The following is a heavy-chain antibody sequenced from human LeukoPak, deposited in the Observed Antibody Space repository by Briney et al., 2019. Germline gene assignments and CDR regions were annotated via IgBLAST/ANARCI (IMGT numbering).Heavy chain of an antibody. CDR3: ASIVVVVAATPAYYFDY. V-gene: IGHV3-11*06. CDR1: GFTFNDYY. Sequence: GGSLRLSCAASGFTFNDYYMSWLRQAPGKGLEWVSYISSSSSYTNYADSVKGRFTISRDNAKNSLYLQMNSLRAEDTAVYYCASIVVVVAATPAYYFDYWGQGTLVTVSS. J-gene: IGHJ4*02. D-gene: IGHD2-15*01. CDR2: ISSSSSYT.